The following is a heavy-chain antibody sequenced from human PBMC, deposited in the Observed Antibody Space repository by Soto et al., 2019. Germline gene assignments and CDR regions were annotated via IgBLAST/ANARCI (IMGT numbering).Heavy chain of an antibody. D-gene: IGHD3-9*01. Sequence: QVQLVQSGAEVKKPGSSVKVSCKASGVTFSSYTISWVRQAPGQGLEWMGRIIPILGIANYAQKFQGRVTITADKYTSTAYMELSSLRSEDTAVYYCARDRIPRDFDWLFREAGYFDYWGKGTLVTVSS. CDR1: GVTFSSYT. CDR2: IIPILGIA. CDR3: ARDRIPRDFDWLFREAGYFDY. V-gene: IGHV1-69*08. J-gene: IGHJ4*02.